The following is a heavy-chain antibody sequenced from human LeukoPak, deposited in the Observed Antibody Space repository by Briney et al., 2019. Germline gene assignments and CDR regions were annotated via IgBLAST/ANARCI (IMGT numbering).Heavy chain of an antibody. V-gene: IGHV3-23*01. CDR3: AKEYGYTPYCFHY. D-gene: IGHD5-18*01. Sequence: GGSLRLSCAASGFTFSTSVMAWVRQAPGKGLQWASSLSDSGGATYYADSVEGRFTISRDNSKNTLYLQMNSLRAEDTAVYYCAKEYGYTPYCFHYWGQGTLVTVSS. J-gene: IGHJ4*02. CDR1: GFTFSTSV. CDR2: LSDSGGAT.